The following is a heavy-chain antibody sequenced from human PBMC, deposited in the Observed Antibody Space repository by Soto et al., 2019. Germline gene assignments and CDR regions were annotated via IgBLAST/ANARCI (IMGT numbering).Heavy chain of an antibody. CDR3: ALLYGPGIYFMDV. CDR2: MNPNSGNT. Sequence: QVPLVQSGAEVKKPGASVRVSCRASGYTFTSYEINWVRQATGQGLEWMGWMNPNSGNTGSIQKFQGRVTMTRNTSISTAYMELSSLRSEDTAVYYCALLYGPGIYFMDVWGKGNTVTVSS. CDR1: GYTFTSYE. D-gene: IGHD4-17*01. J-gene: IGHJ6*03. V-gene: IGHV1-8*01.